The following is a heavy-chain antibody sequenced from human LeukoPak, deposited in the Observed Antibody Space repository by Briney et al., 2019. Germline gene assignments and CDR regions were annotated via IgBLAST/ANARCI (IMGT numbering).Heavy chain of an antibody. D-gene: IGHD3-9*01. CDR3: ANDLTV. CDR1: GFTFSSYG. J-gene: IGHJ6*04. Sequence: PGRSLRLSCAASGFTFSSYGMHWVRQAPGKGLEWVAVISYDGSNKYYADSVKGRYTISRDNSKNTLYLQMNSLRAEDTAVYYCANDLTVWGKGTTVTVSS. CDR2: ISYDGSNK. V-gene: IGHV3-30*18.